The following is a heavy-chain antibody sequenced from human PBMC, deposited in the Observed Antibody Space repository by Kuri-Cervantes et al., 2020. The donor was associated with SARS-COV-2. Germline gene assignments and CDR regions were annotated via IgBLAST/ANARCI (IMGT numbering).Heavy chain of an antibody. V-gene: IGHV1-18*01. CDR3: ARQCSSPDCLDYFDY. D-gene: IGHD2-2*01. CDR1: GYPFTSFG. CDR2: ISKYSGHT. Sequence: ASVKVSCKTSGYPFTSFGVGWVRQAPGQGLEWVGWISKYSGHTNDAQKFQGRVTMTTDVSTSTAYMELRSLRYDDTAAYYCARQCSSPDCLDYFDYWGQGTLVTVSS. J-gene: IGHJ4*02.